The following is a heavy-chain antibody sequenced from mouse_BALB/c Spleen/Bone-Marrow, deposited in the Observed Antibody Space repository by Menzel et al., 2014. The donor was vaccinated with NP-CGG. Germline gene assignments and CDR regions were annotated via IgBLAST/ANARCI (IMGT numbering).Heavy chain of an antibody. V-gene: IGHV1-9*01. CDR1: GYTFSSYW. D-gene: IGHD1-1*01. CDR2: ILPGSGST. CDR3: ARGGYYGSSYKDYAMDY. Sequence: QVQLQQSGAELMKPGASVKISCKATGYTFSSYWIEWVKQRPGHGLEWIGEILPGSGSTNYNEKFKGKATFTADTSSNTAYMQLSSLTSEDSAVYYCARGGYYGSSYKDYAMDYWGQGTSVTVSS. J-gene: IGHJ4*01.